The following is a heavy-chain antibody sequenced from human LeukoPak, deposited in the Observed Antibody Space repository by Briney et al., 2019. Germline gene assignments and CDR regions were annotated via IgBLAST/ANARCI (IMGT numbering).Heavy chain of an antibody. J-gene: IGHJ4*02. D-gene: IGHD3-22*01. V-gene: IGHV3-23*01. CDR2: ISGSGGST. Sequence: GGSLRLSCAASGFTFSSYAMSWVRQAPGKGLEWVSAISGSGGSTYYADSVKGRFTISRDKSKNTLYLQMNSLRAEDTAVYYCARGGYYYPFDYWGQGTLVTVSS. CDR1: GFTFSSYA. CDR3: ARGGYYYPFDY.